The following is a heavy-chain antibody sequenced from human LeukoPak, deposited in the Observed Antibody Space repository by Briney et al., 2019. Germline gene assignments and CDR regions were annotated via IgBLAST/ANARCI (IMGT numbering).Heavy chain of an antibody. J-gene: IGHJ4*02. CDR1: GYSFTSYW. Sequence: KFGESLKISCKGSGYSFTSYWISWVRQMPGKGLEWMGRIDPSDSYTNYSPSFQGHVTISADKSISTAYLQWSSLKASDTAMYYCASHVLAVAARNYWGQETLVTVSS. CDR3: ASHVLAVAARNY. CDR2: IDPSDSYT. D-gene: IGHD6-19*01. V-gene: IGHV5-10-1*01.